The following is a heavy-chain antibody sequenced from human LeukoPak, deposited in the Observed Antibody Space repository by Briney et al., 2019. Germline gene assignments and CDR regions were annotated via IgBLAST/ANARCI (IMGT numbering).Heavy chain of an antibody. Sequence: PSETLSLTCIVSGDSISSSYWSWIRQPLGKGLGWIAQIYNSANTNYNPSLPSRATMSVDTSKSQFSLQLTSVSAADTAVYYCARRFSARSDGNGYYYGHDAFDVWGQGTLVTVSS. CDR3: ARRFSARSDGNGYYYGHDAFDV. CDR1: GDSISSSY. V-gene: IGHV4-59*08. CDR2: IYNSANT. J-gene: IGHJ3*01. D-gene: IGHD3-22*01.